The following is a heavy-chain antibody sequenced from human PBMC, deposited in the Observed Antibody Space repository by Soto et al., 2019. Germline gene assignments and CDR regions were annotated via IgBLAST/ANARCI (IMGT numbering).Heavy chain of an antibody. CDR2: ISYDGSNK. J-gene: IGHJ6*02. V-gene: IGHV3-30*18. D-gene: IGHD3-22*01. CDR1: GFTFSSYG. CDR3: AKHNDSSGYYYGMDV. Sequence: QVQLVESGGGVVQPGRSLRLSCAASGFTFSSYGMHWVRQAPGKGLEWVAVISYDGSNKYYADSVKGRFTISRDNSKNTLYLQMNSLRAEDTAVYYCAKHNDSSGYYYGMDVWGQGTTVTVSS.